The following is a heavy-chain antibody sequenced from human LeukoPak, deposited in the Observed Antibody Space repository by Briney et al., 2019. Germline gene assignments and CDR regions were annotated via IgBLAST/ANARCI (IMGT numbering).Heavy chain of an antibody. D-gene: IGHD2-2*01. CDR1: GSISGYY. CDR3: ARQKCTSASCLTKNAFDI. Sequence: SETLSLTCTVSGSISGYYWSWIRQPPGKGLEWIGYIYTSGSTNYNPSLESRVTISVDTSKNQFSLDLSSVTAADTAVYYCARQKCTSASCLTKNAFDIWGQGTMVTVSP. J-gene: IGHJ3*02. CDR2: IYTSGST. V-gene: IGHV4-4*09.